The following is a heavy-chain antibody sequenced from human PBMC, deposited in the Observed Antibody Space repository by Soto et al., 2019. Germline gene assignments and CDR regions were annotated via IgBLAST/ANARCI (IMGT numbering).Heavy chain of an antibody. D-gene: IGHD2-15*01. CDR3: AAVQESPYSMGI. CDR2: IVVGSGNR. J-gene: IGHJ6*02. CDR1: GITFNRSA. V-gene: IGHV1-58*02. Sequence: QRQLVQSGPEVKKPGTSVKVSCKATGITFNRSAIQWVRQARGQRLEWVGWIVVGSGNRDYAQKFQERVTITSDMSTSTPYMELSSLRSEDTAVYYCAAVQESPYSMGIWGQGTTVTVSS.